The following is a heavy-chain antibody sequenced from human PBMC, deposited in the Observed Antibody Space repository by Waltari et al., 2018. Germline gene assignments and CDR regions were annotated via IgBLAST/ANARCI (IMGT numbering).Heavy chain of an antibody. V-gene: IGHV3-23*01. Sequence: EVQLLESGGGLVQPGGSLRLSCAASGFTFSSYAMSWVRLAPGKGLEWVSAISGSGGSTYYADSVKGRFTISRDNSKNTLYLQMNSLRAEDTAVYYCAKDLPTYYYDSSGFDYWGQGTLVTVSS. D-gene: IGHD3-22*01. CDR2: ISGSGGST. CDR1: GFTFSSYA. CDR3: AKDLPTYYYDSSGFDY. J-gene: IGHJ4*02.